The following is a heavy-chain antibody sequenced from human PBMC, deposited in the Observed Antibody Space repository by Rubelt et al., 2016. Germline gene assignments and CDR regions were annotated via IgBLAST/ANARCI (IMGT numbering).Heavy chain of an antibody. V-gene: IGHV4-31*03. CDR1: GGSISSSSYY. D-gene: IGHD3-22*01. Sequence: QLQLQESGPGLVKPSETLSLTCTVSGGSISSSSYYWGWIRQHPGKGLEWIGYIYYSGSTYYNPSLNSRVTLSVDTSKNQFSLKLSFVIAADTAGYYCARASPAPEYYDRGVAFDIWGQGTTVTVSS. CDR3: ARASPAPEYYDRGVAFDI. CDR2: IYYSGST. J-gene: IGHJ3*02.